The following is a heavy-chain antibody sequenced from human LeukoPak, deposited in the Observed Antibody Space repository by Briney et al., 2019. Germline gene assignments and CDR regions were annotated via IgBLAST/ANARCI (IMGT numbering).Heavy chain of an antibody. Sequence: ASVTVSFTVSGYTLTELSMHWVRQAPGKGLEWMGGFDPEDGETIYAQKFQGRVTMTEDTSTDTAYMELSSLRSEDTAVYYCATDRVWFGEPDFDYWGQGTLVTVSS. CDR3: ATDRVWFGEPDFDY. V-gene: IGHV1-24*01. J-gene: IGHJ4*02. CDR1: GYTLTELS. D-gene: IGHD3-10*01. CDR2: FDPEDGET.